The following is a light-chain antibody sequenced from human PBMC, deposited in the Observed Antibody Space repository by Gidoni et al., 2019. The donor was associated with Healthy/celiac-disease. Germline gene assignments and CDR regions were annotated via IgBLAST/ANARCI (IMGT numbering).Light chain of an antibody. CDR3: QKYNSARLT. CDR1: QVIRAY. J-gene: IGKJ4*01. Sequence: DIKMTQSPSSLSASVGDRVTIPCRASQVIRAYLVWYQQKPGKVPKLLIYAASTLQVGVPSRFSGSGSGTDFTLTISSLQPEDVATYYCQKYNSARLTFGGGTKVEIK. CDR2: AAS. V-gene: IGKV1-27*01.